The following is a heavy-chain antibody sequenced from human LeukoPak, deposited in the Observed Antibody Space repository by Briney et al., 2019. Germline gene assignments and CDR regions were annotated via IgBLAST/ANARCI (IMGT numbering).Heavy chain of an antibody. V-gene: IGHV3-7*04. CDR1: GFTFGNFW. CDR2: IHPEGDEK. J-gene: IGHJ4*02. CDR3: ARGDAFSGDH. Sequence: PGGSLRLSCVASGFTFGNFWMSWVRHSPGRGLEWVANIHPEGDEKYHVESVMGRFTISRDNAERSLFLQMNGLRAEDTAVYYCARGDAFSGDHWGQGTLVTVSS.